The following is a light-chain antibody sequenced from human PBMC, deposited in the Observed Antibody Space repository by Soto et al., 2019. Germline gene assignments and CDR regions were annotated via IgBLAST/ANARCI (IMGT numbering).Light chain of an antibody. CDR2: DAS. V-gene: IGKV1-5*01. Sequence: DIQITQSPSTLSASVGDRVTITCLASQSISSWLAWYQQKPGKAPKLLIYDASSLESGVPSRFSGSGSGTEFTLTISSLQPDDFATYYCQQYNSYTWTFGQGTTVDIK. J-gene: IGKJ1*01. CDR3: QQYNSYTWT. CDR1: QSISSW.